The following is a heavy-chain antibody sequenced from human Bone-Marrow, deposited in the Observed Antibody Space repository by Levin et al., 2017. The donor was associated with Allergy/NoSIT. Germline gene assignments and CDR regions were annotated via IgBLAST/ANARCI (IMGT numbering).Heavy chain of an antibody. CDR2: LSGSGGTK. D-gene: IGHD6-19*01. Sequence: GGSLRLSCVAYDFTFTDYVMAWVRQAPGKGLVWVSSLSGSGGTKYYSDSVRGRFTISRDNSKNTLYLQMNSLRAEDTAVYFCARARTAVVGPTTYYLDVWGSGTTVTAS. CDR3: ARARTAVVGPTTYYLDV. J-gene: IGHJ6*03. CDR1: DFTFTDYV. V-gene: IGHV3-23*01.